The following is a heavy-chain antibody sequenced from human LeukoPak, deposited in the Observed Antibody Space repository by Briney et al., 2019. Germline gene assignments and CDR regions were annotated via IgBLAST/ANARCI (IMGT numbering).Heavy chain of an antibody. V-gene: IGHV4-59*12. CDR1: GGSISSYY. CDR3: ARELYSGSYYLDY. Sequence: SETLSLTCTVSGGSISSYYWSWIRQPPGKGLEWIGYIYYSGSTNYNPSLKSRVTISVDTSKNQFSLKLSSVTAADTAVYYCARELYSGSYYLDYWGQGTLVTVSS. CDR2: IYYSGST. D-gene: IGHD1-26*01. J-gene: IGHJ4*02.